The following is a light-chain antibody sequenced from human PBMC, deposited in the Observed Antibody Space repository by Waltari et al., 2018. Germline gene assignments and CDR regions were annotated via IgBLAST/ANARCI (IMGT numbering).Light chain of an antibody. CDR1: TSNIGTNT. Sequence: QSVLTQPPSTSGTPGQRVTISCSGSTSNIGTNTVTWYQLLPGTAPKTVIFANCHQPSGVPDRFSASKSGTSASLVISGLQSEDEADYFCATWDDSLSGRVFGGGTKVTVL. CDR3: ATWDDSLSGRV. CDR2: ANC. V-gene: IGLV1-44*01. J-gene: IGLJ3*02.